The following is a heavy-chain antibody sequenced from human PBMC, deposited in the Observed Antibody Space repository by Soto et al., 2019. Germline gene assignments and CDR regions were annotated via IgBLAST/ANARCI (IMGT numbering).Heavy chain of an antibody. V-gene: IGHV1-69*12. CDR2: IIPIFGTA. Sequence: QVQLVQSGAEVKKPGSSVKVSCKASGGTFSSYAISWVRQAPGQGLEWMGGIIPIFGTANYAQKFRGRVTSTADHSTSTAYLELSSLRSEDTAVYYCARPNPSYAVSHYYYGMDVWGQGTTVTVSS. CDR3: ARPNPSYAVSHYYYGMDV. CDR1: GGTFSSYA. D-gene: IGHD2-2*01. J-gene: IGHJ6*02.